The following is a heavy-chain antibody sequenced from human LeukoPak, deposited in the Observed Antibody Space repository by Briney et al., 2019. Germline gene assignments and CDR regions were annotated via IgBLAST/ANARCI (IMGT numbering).Heavy chain of an antibody. Sequence: PGGSLRLSCAASGFTDSSNYMSWVRQAPGKGLEWVSVIYSGGSTYYADSVKGRFTISRDNSKNTLYLQMNSLRAEDTAVYYCARGYGSAAAGHGGFDPWGQGTLVTVSS. CDR3: ARGYGSAAAGHGGFDP. J-gene: IGHJ5*02. CDR1: GFTDSSNY. D-gene: IGHD6-13*01. CDR2: IYSGGST. V-gene: IGHV3-66*02.